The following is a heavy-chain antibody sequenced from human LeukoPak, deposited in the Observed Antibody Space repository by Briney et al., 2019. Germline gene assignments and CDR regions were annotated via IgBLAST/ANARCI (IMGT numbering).Heavy chain of an antibody. CDR2: IHHSGST. CDR3: ARGGVGASMDV. D-gene: IGHD1-26*01. CDR1: GGSVSSIDFS. J-gene: IGHJ6*02. Sequence: SQTLSLTCAVSGGSVSSIDFSWSWIRQPPGKGLEWIGYIHHSGSTYYNPSLKSRVTISVGRSKSHFSLKLSSVTAADTAVYYCARGGVGASMDVWGQGTTVTVSS. V-gene: IGHV4-30-2*01.